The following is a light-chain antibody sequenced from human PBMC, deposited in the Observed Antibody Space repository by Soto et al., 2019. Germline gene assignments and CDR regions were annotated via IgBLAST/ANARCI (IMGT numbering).Light chain of an antibody. V-gene: IGKV1-9*01. CDR3: HQVYTYPWT. J-gene: IGKJ1*01. CDR1: QGVRSY. CDR2: VAS. Sequence: IQLTQSPSSLSASVGDRVTITCRASQGVRSYLAWFQQRPGKAPKLLIFVASTLQNGVPARFSGGGFGTEFTLTITSLQPEDFATYYCHQVYTYPWTFGQGTKVEIK.